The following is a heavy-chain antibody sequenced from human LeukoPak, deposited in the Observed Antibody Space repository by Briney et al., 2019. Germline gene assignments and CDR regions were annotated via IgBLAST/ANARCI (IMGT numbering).Heavy chain of an antibody. CDR3: ARDIAAAGRGYYYMDV. CDR1: GYSFTSYY. V-gene: IGHV1-46*01. CDR2: INPSGGST. Sequence: ASVKVSCKASGYSFTSYYMNWVRQAPGQGLEWMGTINPSGGSTSYAQKFQGRVTMTRDTSISTAYMELSRLRSDDTAVYYCARDIAAAGRGYYYMDVWGKGTTVTVSS. D-gene: IGHD6-13*01. J-gene: IGHJ6*03.